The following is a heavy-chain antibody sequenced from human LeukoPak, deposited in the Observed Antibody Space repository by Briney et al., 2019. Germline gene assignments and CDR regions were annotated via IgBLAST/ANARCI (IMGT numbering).Heavy chain of an antibody. J-gene: IGHJ4*02. Sequence: SETLSLTCTVSGGSISSYYWSWIRQPPGKGLEGIGYIYYSGSTNYNPSLKSRVTISVDMSKNQFSLRPSSVTAADPAVYYRAGLRRAAASSYFVCWGQGALVTVSS. CDR1: GGSISSYY. D-gene: IGHD6-13*01. CDR3: AGLRRAAASSYFVC. CDR2: IYYSGST. V-gene: IGHV4-59*08.